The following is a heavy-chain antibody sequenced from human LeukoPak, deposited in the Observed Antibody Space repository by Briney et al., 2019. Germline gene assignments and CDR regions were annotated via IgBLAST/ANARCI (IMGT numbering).Heavy chain of an antibody. CDR1: GFTFSSYS. CDR2: ISSSSSYI. D-gene: IGHD3-3*01. V-gene: IGHV3-21*01. CDR3: ARDLGGLTIFGVAP. J-gene: IGHJ5*02. Sequence: GGSLRLSCAASGFTFSSYSMNWVRQAPGKGLEWVSSISSSSSYIYYADSVKGRFIISRDNAKNSLYLQMNSLRAEDTAVYYCARDLGGLTIFGVAPWGQGTLVTVSS.